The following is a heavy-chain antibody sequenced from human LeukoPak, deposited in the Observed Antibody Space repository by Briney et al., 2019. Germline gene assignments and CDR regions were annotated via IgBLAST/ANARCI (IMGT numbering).Heavy chain of an antibody. D-gene: IGHD3-22*01. V-gene: IGHV1-2*02. CDR3: ARRCDTSSYYTYYFDY. J-gene: IGHJ4*02. CDR1: GYTFTAYY. CDR2: IKPNSGGT. Sequence: ASVKVSCKASGYTFTAYYIHWVRQAPGQGLEWMGWIKPNSGGTNYAQKFQGRVTMTRDTSISTAYMELSRLRSDDTAVYFCARRCDTSSYYTYYFDYWGRGTLVTVSS.